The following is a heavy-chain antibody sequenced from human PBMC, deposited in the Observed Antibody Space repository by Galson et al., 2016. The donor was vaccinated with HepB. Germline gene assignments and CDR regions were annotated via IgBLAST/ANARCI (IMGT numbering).Heavy chain of an antibody. V-gene: IGHV3-20*04. CDR2: ISWNGETT. J-gene: IGHJ6*03. Sequence: SLRLSCAASGFTFGDYGMFWVRQGPGKGLEWVSYISWNGETTEFTDSVKGRFIISRDNVRNSLFLEMKSLRVEDTGIYYCAREVTTVTTNFGMSVWGKGTSVTFSS. D-gene: IGHD4-17*01. CDR1: GFTFGDYG. CDR3: AREVTTVTTNFGMSV.